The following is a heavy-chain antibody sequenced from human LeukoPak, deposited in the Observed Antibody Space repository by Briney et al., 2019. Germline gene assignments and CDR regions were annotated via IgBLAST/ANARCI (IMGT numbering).Heavy chain of an antibody. Sequence: PSETLPLTCTVSGGSISSSHYYWDWIRQPPGKGLEWIGNIYYSGSTYYNPSLKSRVTISVDTSKNQFSLKLSSVTAADTAVYYCARQTGSGLFILPGGQGTLVTVSS. CDR3: ARQTGSGLFILP. D-gene: IGHD3/OR15-3a*01. V-gene: IGHV4-39*07. CDR2: IYYSGST. J-gene: IGHJ4*02. CDR1: GGSISSSHYY.